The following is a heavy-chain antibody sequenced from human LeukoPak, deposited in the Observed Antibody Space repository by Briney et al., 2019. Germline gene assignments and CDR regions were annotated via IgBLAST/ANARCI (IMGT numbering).Heavy chain of an antibody. J-gene: IGHJ6*02. CDR2: IWYDGSNK. CDR1: GFTFSSYG. V-gene: IGHV3-33*01. CDR3: ARDLLSDYYYGMDV. Sequence: GGSLRLSCAASGFTFSSYGMHWVRQAPGKGLEWVAVIWYDGSNKYYADSVKGRFTISRDSSKNTLYLQMNSLRAEDTAVYYCARDLLSDYYYGMDVWGQGTTVTVSS.